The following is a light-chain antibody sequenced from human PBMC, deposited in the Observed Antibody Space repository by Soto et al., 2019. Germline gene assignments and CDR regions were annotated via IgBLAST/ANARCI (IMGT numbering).Light chain of an antibody. Sequence: DFQMTQSPSSLSASVGDRVTITCRASQSISTYLNWYQQKPGQAPTLLIYAASSLQSGVPSRFSGSGSGTEFTLTISSLQPDDFATYYCQQYNSFPITFGQGTRLEI. J-gene: IGKJ5*01. CDR2: AAS. V-gene: IGKV1-39*01. CDR3: QQYNSFPIT. CDR1: QSISTY.